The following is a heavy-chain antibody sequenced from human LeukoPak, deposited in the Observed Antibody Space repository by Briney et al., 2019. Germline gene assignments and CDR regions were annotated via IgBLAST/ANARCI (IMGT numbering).Heavy chain of an antibody. CDR3: ARGGGLDV. V-gene: IGHV3-7*03. Sequence: GGSLRLSCAASGFTFSSYWMNWARQAPGKGLEWVASINHNGNVNYYVDSVKGRFTISRDNAKNSLYLQMSNLRAEDTAVYSCARGGGLDVWGQGATVTVSS. J-gene: IGHJ6*02. D-gene: IGHD3-16*01. CDR1: GFTFSSYW. CDR2: INHNGNVN.